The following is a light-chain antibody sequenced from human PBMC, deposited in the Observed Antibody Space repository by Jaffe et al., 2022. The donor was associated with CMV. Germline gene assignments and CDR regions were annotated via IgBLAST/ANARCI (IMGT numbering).Light chain of an antibody. CDR1: ALPNQY. CDR2: RDS. V-gene: IGLV3-25*03. Sequence: SYELTQPPSVSVYPGQTARIPCSGDALPNQYGYWYQQKPGQAPVLVIDRDSERPSEIPERFSGSRSGITVTLTISGVQAEDEADYYCQSTDSSGTNVEFGGGTKLTVL. CDR3: QSTDSSGTNVE. J-gene: IGLJ2*01.